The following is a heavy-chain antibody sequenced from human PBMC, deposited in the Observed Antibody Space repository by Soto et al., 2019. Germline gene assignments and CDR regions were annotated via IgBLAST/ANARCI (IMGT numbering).Heavy chain of an antibody. J-gene: IGHJ6*02. CDR1: GGSISSYY. CDR3: ARLNGYCISTNCHGYYGMDV. Sequence: PSETLSLTCTVSGGSISSYYWSWIRQPPGKGLEWIGYIYYSVSTNYNPSLLSRVTISVDTSKNEFSLRLGSVTAADTAVYYCARLNGYCISTNCHGYYGMDVWGQGTTVTVSS. D-gene: IGHD2-2*03. CDR2: IYYSVST. V-gene: IGHV4-59*08.